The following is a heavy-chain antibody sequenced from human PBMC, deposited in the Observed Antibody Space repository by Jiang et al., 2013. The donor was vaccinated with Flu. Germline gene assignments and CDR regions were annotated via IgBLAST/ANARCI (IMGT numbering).Heavy chain of an antibody. D-gene: IGHD1-26*01. J-gene: IGHJ3*02. V-gene: IGHV3-13*01. CDR3: ARSGSYFAFDI. CDR2: IGTAGDT. CDR1: GFTFSSYD. Sequence: VQLVESGGGLVQPGGSLRLSCAASGFTFSSYDMHWVRQATGKGLEWVSAIGTAGDTYYPGSVKGRFTISRENAKNSLYLQMNSLRAGDTAVYYCARSGSYFAFDIWGQGTMVTVSS.